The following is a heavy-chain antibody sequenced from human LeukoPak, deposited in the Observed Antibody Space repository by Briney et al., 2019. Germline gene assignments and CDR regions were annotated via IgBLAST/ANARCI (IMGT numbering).Heavy chain of an antibody. Sequence: SETLSLTCSVSGGSISSNGYYWAWIRQPPGKGLEWIGYIYHSGGTNYSPSLESRVSISVDTSKNQFSLRLSSVTAADTAVYFCARVGYSDSTVFDYWGQGTLVTVSS. CDR3: ARVGYSDSTVFDY. CDR1: GGSISSNGYY. CDR2: IYHSGGT. D-gene: IGHD2-2*01. J-gene: IGHJ4*02. V-gene: IGHV4-61*05.